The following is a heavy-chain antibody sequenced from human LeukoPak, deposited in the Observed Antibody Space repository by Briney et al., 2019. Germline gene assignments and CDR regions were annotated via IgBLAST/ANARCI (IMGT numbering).Heavy chain of an antibody. J-gene: IGHJ3*02. CDR2: ISYDGSNK. CDR1: GFTFSSYA. CDR3: AKGLRYFDWLGAFDI. Sequence: GGSLRLSCAASGFTFSSYAMHWVRQAPGKGLEWVAVISYDGSNKYYADSVKGRFTISRDNSKSTLYLQMNSLRAEDTAVYYCAKGLRYFDWLGAFDIWGQGTMVTVSS. D-gene: IGHD3-9*01. V-gene: IGHV3-30-3*01.